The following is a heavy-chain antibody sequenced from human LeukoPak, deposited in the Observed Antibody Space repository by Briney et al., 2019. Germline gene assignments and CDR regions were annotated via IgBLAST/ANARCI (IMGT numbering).Heavy chain of an antibody. J-gene: IGHJ3*02. V-gene: IGHV3-53*05. Sequence: GGSLRLSCAASGFTVSSSYMSWVRQAPGKGLEWVSVIYSGGSTYYADSVKGRFTISRDNSKNTLYLQMNSLRAEDTAVYYCARGRNTMVRGVYDAFDIWGQGTMVTVSS. CDR1: GFTVSSSY. CDR3: ARGRNTMVRGVYDAFDI. D-gene: IGHD3-10*01. CDR2: IYSGGST.